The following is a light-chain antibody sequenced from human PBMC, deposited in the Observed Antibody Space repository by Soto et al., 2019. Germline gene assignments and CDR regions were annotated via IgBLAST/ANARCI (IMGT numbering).Light chain of an antibody. CDR1: SSNIGAGYD. CDR2: GNS. Sequence: QSVLTQPPSVSGAPGQRGTISCTGSSSNIGAGYDVHWYQQLPGTAPKLLIYGNSNRPSGVPDRFSGSKSGTSASLAITGLQAEDEADYYCQSYESSLRSVFGGGTKVTVL. J-gene: IGLJ3*02. V-gene: IGLV1-40*01. CDR3: QSYESSLRSV.